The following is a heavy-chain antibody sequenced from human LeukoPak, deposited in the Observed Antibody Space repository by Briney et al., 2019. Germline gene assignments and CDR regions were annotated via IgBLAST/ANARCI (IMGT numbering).Heavy chain of an antibody. J-gene: IGHJ5*02. CDR1: GGSISSYY. V-gene: IGHV4-59*04. CDR3: ARRVVRFLESRGFDP. CDR2: IYYSGST. Sequence: SETLSLTCTVSGGSISSYYWSWIRQPPGKGLEWIGYIYYSGSTYYNPSLKSRVTISVDTSKNQFSLKLSSVTAADTAVYYCARRVVRFLESRGFDPWGQGTLVTVSS. D-gene: IGHD3-3*01.